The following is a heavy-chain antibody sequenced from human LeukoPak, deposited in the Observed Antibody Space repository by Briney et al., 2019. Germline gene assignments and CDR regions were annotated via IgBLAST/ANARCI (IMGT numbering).Heavy chain of an antibody. CDR3: ARTTIAVAGYFDY. CDR2: IYHSGST. D-gene: IGHD6-19*01. Sequence: SETLSLTCTVSGYSISSGYYWGWIRPPPGKGLEWIGSIYHSGSTYYNPSLKSRVTISVDTSKNQFSLKLSSVTAADTAVYYCARTTIAVAGYFDYWGQGTLVTVSS. V-gene: IGHV4-38-2*02. J-gene: IGHJ4*02. CDR1: GYSISSGYY.